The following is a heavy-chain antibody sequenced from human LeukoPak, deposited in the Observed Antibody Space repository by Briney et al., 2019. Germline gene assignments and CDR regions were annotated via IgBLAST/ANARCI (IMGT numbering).Heavy chain of an antibody. V-gene: IGHV1-18*01. CDR1: GYTFTSYG. Sequence: ASVKVSCKASGYTFTSYGISWVRQAPGQGLEWMGWISAYNGDTNYAQKLQGRVTMTTDTSTSTAYMELRSLRSDDTAVYYCARAGYYDSSGYYLGNDWFDPWGQGTLVTVSS. J-gene: IGHJ5*02. CDR3: ARAGYYDSSGYYLGNDWFDP. D-gene: IGHD3-22*01. CDR2: ISAYNGDT.